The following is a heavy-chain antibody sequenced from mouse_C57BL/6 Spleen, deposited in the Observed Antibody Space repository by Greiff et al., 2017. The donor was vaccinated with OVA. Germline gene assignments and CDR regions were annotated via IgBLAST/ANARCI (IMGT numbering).Heavy chain of an antibody. V-gene: IGHV1-82*01. CDR1: GYAFSSSW. D-gene: IGHD1-1*01. CDR2: IYPGDGDT. Sequence: SGPELVKPGASVKISCKASGYAFSSSWMNWVKQRPGKGLEWIGRIYPGDGDTNYNGKFKGKATLTADKSSSTAYMQLSSLTSEDSAVYFCARSYYGSSPYFDYWGQGTTLTVSS. J-gene: IGHJ2*01. CDR3: ARSYYGSSPYFDY.